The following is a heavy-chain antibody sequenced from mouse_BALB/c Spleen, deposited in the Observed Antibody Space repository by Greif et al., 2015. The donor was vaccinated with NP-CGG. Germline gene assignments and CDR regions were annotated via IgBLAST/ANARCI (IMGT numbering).Heavy chain of an antibody. J-gene: IGHJ4*01. CDR3: ARGTMNYAMDY. V-gene: IGHV1-9*01. CDR1: GYTFSSYW. D-gene: IGHD2-4*01. Sequence: VKVVESGAELMKPGASVKISCKATGYTFSSYWIEWVKQRPGHGLEWIGEILPGSGSTNYNEKFKGKATFTADTSSNTAYMQLSSLTSEDSAVYYCARGTMNYAMDYWDQGTSVTVSS. CDR2: ILPGSGST.